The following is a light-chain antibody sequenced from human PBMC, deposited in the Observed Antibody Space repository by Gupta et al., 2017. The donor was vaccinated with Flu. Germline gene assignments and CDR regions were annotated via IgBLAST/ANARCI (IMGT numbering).Light chain of an antibody. J-gene: IGLJ3*02. V-gene: IGLV3-25*03. CDR3: QSADSSGYYWV. Sequence: GQTARITCSGDALAKKYAYWYQQKPGQAPLLVMYKDIERPSGIPERFSGSSSGTRVTLTISGVQAEDEADYHCQSADSSGYYWVFGGGTKLTVL. CDR2: KDI. CDR1: ALAKKY.